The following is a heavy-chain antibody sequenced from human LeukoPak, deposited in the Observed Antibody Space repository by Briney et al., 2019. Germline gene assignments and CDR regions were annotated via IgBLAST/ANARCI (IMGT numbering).Heavy chain of an antibody. J-gene: IGHJ6*03. V-gene: IGHV3-53*01. Sequence: GGSLRLSCAASGFTVSSNYMSWVRQAPGKGLEWVSVIYSGGSTYYADSVKGRFTISRDNSKNTLYLQMNSLRGEDTAVYYCAKDSDSDFWSGYSDYYYYMDVWGKGTTVTVSS. CDR3: AKDSDSDFWSGYSDYYYYMDV. CDR1: GFTVSSNY. CDR2: IYSGGST. D-gene: IGHD3-3*01.